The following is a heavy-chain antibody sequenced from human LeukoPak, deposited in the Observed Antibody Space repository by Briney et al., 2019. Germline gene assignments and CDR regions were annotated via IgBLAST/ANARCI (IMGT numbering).Heavy chain of an antibody. V-gene: IGHV1-2*02. CDR3: ARGVLRGSGSFDY. D-gene: IGHD6-19*01. J-gene: IGHJ4*03. CDR1: GYTFIDYY. CDR2: INPNSGAT. Sequence: GASVKVSCKASGYTFIDYYIHWMRQAPGQGLEWMGWINPNSGATNYAQKFQGRITMTRDTSINTAYVELYSLNSDDTAVYFCARGVLRGSGSFDYWGQGSLVTVSS.